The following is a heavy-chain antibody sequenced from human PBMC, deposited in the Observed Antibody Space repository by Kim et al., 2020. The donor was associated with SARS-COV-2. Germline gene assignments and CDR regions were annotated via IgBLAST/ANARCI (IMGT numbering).Heavy chain of an antibody. V-gene: IGHV4-59*13. CDR3: VRRVHQNADCSNGGCYFD. J-gene: IGHJ4*03. D-gene: IGHD2-8*01. CDR2: IYSSGSV. CDR1: GDSLNIYS. Sequence: SETLSLTCTVSGDSLNIYSWNWIRQPPEKGLEWIGYIYSSGSVGYNPSLQSRVTISVDTAKNQFSLKLTSVTAADTAVYFCVRRVHQNADCSNGGCYFD.